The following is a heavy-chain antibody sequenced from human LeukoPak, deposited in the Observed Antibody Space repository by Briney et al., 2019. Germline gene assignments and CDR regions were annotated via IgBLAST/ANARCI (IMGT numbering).Heavy chain of an antibody. CDR3: ARESPTYYYDSSGFEDY. Sequence: PSETLSLTCTVSGGSIRSSDYYWAWIRQPPGKGLEWIGSMYYSGNTYHNPSLKSRVTMSVDTSKNQFSLKLSSVTAADTAVYYCARESPTYYYDSSGFEDYWGQGTLVTVSS. D-gene: IGHD3-22*01. J-gene: IGHJ4*02. CDR1: GGSIRSSDYY. CDR2: MYYSGNT. V-gene: IGHV4-39*07.